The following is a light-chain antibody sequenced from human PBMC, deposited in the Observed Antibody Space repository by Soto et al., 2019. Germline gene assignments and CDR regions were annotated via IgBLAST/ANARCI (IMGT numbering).Light chain of an antibody. J-gene: IGLJ1*01. CDR3: GSWDSSLSAYV. V-gene: IGLV1-51*01. CDR1: GSNIGGNS. Sequence: QSVMTQPPSVSAAPGQKVTISCSGGGSNIGGNSVSWYQQLPGTAPKLLIYDDNKRPSGIPDRFSGSKSGTSATLGITGFQTGDEADYYCGSWDSSLSAYVFGTGTKVTVL. CDR2: DDN.